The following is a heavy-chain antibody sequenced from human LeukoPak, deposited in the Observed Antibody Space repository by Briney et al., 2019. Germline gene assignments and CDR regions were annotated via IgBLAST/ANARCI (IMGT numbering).Heavy chain of an antibody. D-gene: IGHD3-22*01. CDR1: GDSINNYY. Sequence: SETLSLTCTVSGDSINNYYWSWIRQPPGKGLEWIGNIYYGGSTNYNPSLKSRVTISVDTSKNQFSLKLSSVTAADTAVYYCARQYDSYYSTFDYWGQGTLVTVSS. V-gene: IGHV4-59*08. J-gene: IGHJ4*02. CDR3: ARQYDSYYSTFDY. CDR2: IYYGGST.